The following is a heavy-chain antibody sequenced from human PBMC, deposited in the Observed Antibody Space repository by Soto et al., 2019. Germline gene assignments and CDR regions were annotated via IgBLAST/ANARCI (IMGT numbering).Heavy chain of an antibody. CDR1: GGSISSGGYY. V-gene: IGHV4-31*03. Sequence: SETLSLTCTVSGGSISSGGYYWSWIRQHPGKGLEWIGYIYYSGSTYYNPSLKSRVTISVDTSKNQFSLKLSSVTAADTAVYYCAKADPNTHTSDYCCPGTLVTVYS. CDR3: AKADPNTHTSDY. J-gene: IGHJ4*02. CDR2: IYYSGST.